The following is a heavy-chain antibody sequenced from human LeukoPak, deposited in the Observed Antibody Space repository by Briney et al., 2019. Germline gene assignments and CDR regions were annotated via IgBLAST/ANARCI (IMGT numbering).Heavy chain of an antibody. CDR1: GGSISSYY. J-gene: IGHJ4*02. V-gene: IGHV4-59*08. CDR2: IYYSGST. CDR3: ARHQTRSSRLDY. Sequence: SETLSLTCTVSGGSISSYYWSWIRQPPGKGLEWIGYIYYSGSTNYNPSLKSRVTISVDTSKNQFSLKLSSVTAADTAVYYCARHQTRSSRLDYWGQGTLVTVSS. D-gene: IGHD6-13*01.